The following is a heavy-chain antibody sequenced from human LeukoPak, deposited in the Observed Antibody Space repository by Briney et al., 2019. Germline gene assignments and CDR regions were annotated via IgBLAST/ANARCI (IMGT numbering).Heavy chain of an antibody. D-gene: IGHD2-2*01. V-gene: IGHV3-48*02. J-gene: IGHJ5*02. CDR2: ISSSSSTI. Sequence: GRSLRLSCAASGFTFSSYSMNWVRQAPGKGLEWVSYISSSSSTIYYADSVKGRFTISRDNAKNSLYLQMNSLRDEDTAVYYCARERGYCSSTSCYPIGYNWFDPWGQGTLVTVSS. CDR3: ARERGYCSSTSCYPIGYNWFDP. CDR1: GFTFSSYS.